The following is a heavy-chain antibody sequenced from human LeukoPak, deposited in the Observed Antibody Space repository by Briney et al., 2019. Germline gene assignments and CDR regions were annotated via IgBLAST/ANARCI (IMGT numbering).Heavy chain of an antibody. Sequence: GGSLRLSCAASGFTFSSYWMHWVRQAPGKGLVWVSRINSDGSSTSYADSVKGRFTISRDNPKKSLYLQMNSPRAEDTPVYYCAKSFTVTHNNSFDPWGQGTPVTVSS. D-gene: IGHD4-17*01. J-gene: IGHJ5*02. CDR3: AKSFTVTHNNSFDP. V-gene: IGHV3-74*01. CDR1: GFTFSSYW. CDR2: INSDGSST.